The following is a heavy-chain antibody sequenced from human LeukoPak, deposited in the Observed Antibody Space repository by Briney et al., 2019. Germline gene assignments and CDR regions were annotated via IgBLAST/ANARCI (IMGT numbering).Heavy chain of an antibody. CDR1: GYTLTELS. Sequence: ASVKVSCKLSGYTLTELSMHWVRQAPGKGLGWMGGFDPEDGETIYEQKFQGKVTMTEDTSTDTAYMELSSLRSEDTAVYYCATAKVFCSGGSCRNYYFDCWGQGTLVTVSS. CDR3: ATAKVFCSGGSCRNYYFDC. CDR2: FDPEDGET. D-gene: IGHD2-15*01. V-gene: IGHV1-24*01. J-gene: IGHJ4*02.